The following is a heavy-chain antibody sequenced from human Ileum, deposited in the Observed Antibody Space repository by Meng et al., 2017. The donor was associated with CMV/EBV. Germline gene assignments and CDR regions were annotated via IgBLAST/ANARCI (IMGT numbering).Heavy chain of an antibody. CDR3: ARASYYDSSYFDN. D-gene: IGHD3-22*01. J-gene: IGHJ4*02. V-gene: IGHV4-30-4*08. CDR2: IHYSGST. CDR1: GASISSSDYY. Sequence: VKLQGPGQGPVKPAQTLSLPCPVSGASISSSDYYWSGIRQPPGKGLEWIGYIHYSGSTYYNPSLKSRVTISEDTSKNQFTLKLNSVTAADTAVYYCARASYYDSSYFDNWGQGTLVTVFS.